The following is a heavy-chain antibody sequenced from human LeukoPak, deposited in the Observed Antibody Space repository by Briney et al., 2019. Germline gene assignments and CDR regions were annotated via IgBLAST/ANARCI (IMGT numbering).Heavy chain of an antibody. V-gene: IGHV3-48*03. CDR1: GFTFSSYE. J-gene: IGHJ4*02. CDR3: ARDGSPNEYGDYARF. D-gene: IGHD4-17*01. CDR2: ISSSGSTI. Sequence: GGSLRLSCAASGFTFSSYEMNWVRQAPGKGLEWVSYISSSGSTIYYADSVKGRFTISRDNAKNSLYLQMNSLRAEDTAVYYCARDGSPNEYGDYARFWGQGILVTVSS.